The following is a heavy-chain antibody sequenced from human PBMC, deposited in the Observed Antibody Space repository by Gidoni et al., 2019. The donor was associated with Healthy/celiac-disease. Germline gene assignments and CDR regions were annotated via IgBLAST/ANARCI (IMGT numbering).Heavy chain of an antibody. J-gene: IGHJ6*02. V-gene: IGHV3-48*02. CDR1: GFTFSSYS. CDR3: ARARSATTVTRSTGGMDV. Sequence: EVQLVESGGGLVQPGGSLRLSCAASGFTFSSYSMNWVRQAPGKGLEWVSYIRSSSSTIYYADSVKGRFTISRDNAKNSLYLQMNSLRDEDTAVYYCARARSATTVTRSTGGMDVWGQGTTVTVSS. D-gene: IGHD4-4*01. CDR2: IRSSSSTI.